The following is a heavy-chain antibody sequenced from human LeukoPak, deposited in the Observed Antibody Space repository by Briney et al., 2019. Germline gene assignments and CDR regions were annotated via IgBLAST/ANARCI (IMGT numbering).Heavy chain of an antibody. D-gene: IGHD3-10*01. Sequence: GESLKISCKGSGYSFTSYWIGWVRQMPGEGLEWMGIIYPGDSYTNYSPSFQGHVTISADKSISTAYLQWSSLKASDTAMYYCARHYYGSGTDYWGQGTLVTVSS. CDR3: ARHYYGSGTDY. CDR2: IYPGDSYT. CDR1: GYSFTSYW. V-gene: IGHV5-51*01. J-gene: IGHJ4*02.